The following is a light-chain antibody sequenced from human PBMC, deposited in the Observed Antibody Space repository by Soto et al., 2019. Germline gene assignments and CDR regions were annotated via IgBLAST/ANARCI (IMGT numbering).Light chain of an antibody. J-gene: IGKJ3*01. CDR3: HQYGSSPFT. CDR1: QPVSANY. V-gene: IGKV3-20*01. CDR2: GAS. Sequence: VVLTQSPATLSLSPGERATLSCRANQPVSANYLAWYQQKPGQAPRLLIYGASSRATGIPDRFSGSGSGTYSTLNISRPEPQDFAVFCCHQYGSSPFTFGPGTKVDIK.